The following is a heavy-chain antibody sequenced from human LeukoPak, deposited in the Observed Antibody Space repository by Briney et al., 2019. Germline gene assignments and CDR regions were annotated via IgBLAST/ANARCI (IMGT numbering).Heavy chain of an antibody. V-gene: IGHV4-34*01. J-gene: IGHJ4*02. D-gene: IGHD3-22*01. CDR1: GGSFSGYY. CDR2: INHSGST. CDR3: ARRPYYYDSSGYYYASNFDY. Sequence: SETLSLTCAVYGGSFSGYYWSWIRQPPGKGLEWIGEINHSGSTNYNPSLKSRVTISVDTSKNQFSLKLSSVTAADTAVYYCARRPYYYDSSGYYYASNFDYWGQGTLVTVSS.